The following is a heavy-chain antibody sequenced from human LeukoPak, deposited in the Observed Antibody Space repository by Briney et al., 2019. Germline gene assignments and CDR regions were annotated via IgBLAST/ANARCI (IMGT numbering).Heavy chain of an antibody. D-gene: IGHD6-6*01. J-gene: IGHJ4*02. CDR2: TLSSGGST. Sequence: SRTPAWPPDTLTFTTYSIGCVRHPEKGWLEWDSSTLSSGGSTYYADSVKGRFTISRDNSKNTLYLQMNSLRAEHTAVYYCAKVDSSSPWGAGSFDYWGQGTLVTVSS. CDR1: TLTFTTYS. CDR3: AKVDSSSPWGAGSFDY. V-gene: IGHV3-23*01.